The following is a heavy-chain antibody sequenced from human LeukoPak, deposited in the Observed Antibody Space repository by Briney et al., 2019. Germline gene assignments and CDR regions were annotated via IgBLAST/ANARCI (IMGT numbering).Heavy chain of an antibody. CDR1: GYTFTIYN. D-gene: IGHD3-22*01. Sequence: GASVKVSFKASGYTFTIYNINWVRQAPGQGLEWMGWISAYNGKTNYAQKFQGRVTMTTDTSTSTAYMELRSLRSDDTAVYYCASLKNYYDSSGYLVTDAFDIWGQGTMVTVSS. CDR3: ASLKNYYDSSGYLVTDAFDI. J-gene: IGHJ3*02. V-gene: IGHV1-18*01. CDR2: ISAYNGKT.